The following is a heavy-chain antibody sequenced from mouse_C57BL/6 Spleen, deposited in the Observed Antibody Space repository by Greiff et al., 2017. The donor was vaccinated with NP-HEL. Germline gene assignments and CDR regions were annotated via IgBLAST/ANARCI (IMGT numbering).Heavy chain of an antibody. CDR1: GYTFTSYW. V-gene: IGHV1-69*01. J-gene: IGHJ1*03. CDR3: ARAVVACWDFDV. CDR2: IDPSDSNT. D-gene: IGHD1-1*02. Sequence: QVQLQQPGAELVMPGASVKLSCKASGYTFTSYWMHWVKQRPGQGLEWIGEIDPSDSNTNYNQKFKGKSTLTVDKSSSTAYMQLSSLTSEDSAVYYCARAVVACWDFDVWGTGTTVTVSS.